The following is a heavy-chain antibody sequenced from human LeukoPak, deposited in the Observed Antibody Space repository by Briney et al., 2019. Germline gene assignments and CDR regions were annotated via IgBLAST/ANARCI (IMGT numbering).Heavy chain of an antibody. J-gene: IGHJ4*02. CDR1: GFTFSSYW. CDR3: ARESGSVTSEVDFDY. D-gene: IGHD4-17*01. CDR2: IRQDGSQK. Sequence: GGSLRLSCAASGFTFSSYWMSWVRQAPGKGLEWVATIRQDGSQKCYMDSVKGRFTISRDNAKNSLYLQMNSLRAEDTAVYYCARESGSVTSEVDFDYWGQGTLVTVSS. V-gene: IGHV3-7*01.